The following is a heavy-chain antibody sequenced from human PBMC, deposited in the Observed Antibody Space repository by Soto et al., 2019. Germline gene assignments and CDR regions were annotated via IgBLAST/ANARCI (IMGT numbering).Heavy chain of an antibody. CDR3: ARDRLGYCSGGSCYRGSAFDI. J-gene: IGHJ3*02. Sequence: QVQLVQSGAEVKKPGSSVKVSCKASGGTFSSYAISWVRQAPGQGLEWMGGIIPIFGTANYAQKFQGRVTITADESTSTAYMERSSLRSEDTAVYYCARDRLGYCSGGSCYRGSAFDIWGQGTMVTVSS. CDR2: IIPIFGTA. D-gene: IGHD2-15*01. V-gene: IGHV1-69*01. CDR1: GGTFSSYA.